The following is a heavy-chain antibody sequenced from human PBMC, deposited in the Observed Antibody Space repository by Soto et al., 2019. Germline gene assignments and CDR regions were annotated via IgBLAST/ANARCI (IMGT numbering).Heavy chain of an antibody. V-gene: IGHV3-23*01. CDR3: ARGGGPVVITFAF. J-gene: IGHJ4*02. CDR2: ISGSGGNI. Sequence: EVQLLESGGGWVKPGGSLRLSCVVSGLSFDTYAISWVRQAPGKGLEWVSVISGSGGNIWYADSVKDRLAISRDNSQTTLYLQRSSLRVEVTAVYYCARGGGPVVITFAFWGQGTLVTVSS. CDR1: GLSFDTYA. D-gene: IGHD3-22*01.